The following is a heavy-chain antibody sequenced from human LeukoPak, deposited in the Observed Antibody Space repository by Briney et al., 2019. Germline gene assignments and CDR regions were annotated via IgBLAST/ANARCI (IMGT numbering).Heavy chain of an antibody. CDR3: ARDIRAVAGTINY. J-gene: IGHJ4*02. V-gene: IGHV1-2*06. CDR1: GYTFTGYY. CDR2: INPNSGGT. D-gene: IGHD6-19*01. Sequence: GASVKVSCKASGYTFTGYYMHWVRQAPGQGLEWMGRINPNSGGTNYAQKFQGRVTMTRDTSISTAYMELSRLRSDDTAVYYCARDIRAVAGTINYWGQGTLVTVSS.